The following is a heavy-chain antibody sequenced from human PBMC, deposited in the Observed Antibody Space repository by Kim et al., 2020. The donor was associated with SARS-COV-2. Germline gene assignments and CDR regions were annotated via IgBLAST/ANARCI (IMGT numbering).Heavy chain of an antibody. J-gene: IGHJ6*02. V-gene: IGHV4-39*01. CDR1: GGSISSTNYY. D-gene: IGHD3-22*01. Sequence: SETLSLTCTVSGGSISSTNYYWGWIRQPPGKGLEWIGSIYYSGSTYYKPSLKSRVTISVDTSKNQFSLKLSSVTAADTAVYYCARLVSDSSGYYYFRYYNGMDVWGQGTTVTVSS. CDR2: IYYSGST. CDR3: ARLVSDSSGYYYFRYYNGMDV.